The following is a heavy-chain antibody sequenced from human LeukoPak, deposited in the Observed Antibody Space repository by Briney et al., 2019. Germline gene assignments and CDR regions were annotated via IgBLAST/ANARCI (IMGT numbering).Heavy chain of an antibody. CDR2: INPNSGGT. V-gene: IGHV1-2*02. CDR3: ARSGRRGYCSSTSCYLGY. CDR1: GYTFTGYY. Sequence: ASVKVSFKASGYTFTGYYMHWVRQAPGRGLEWMGWINPNSGGTNYAQKFQGRVTMTRDTSISTAYMELSRLRSDDTAVYCCARSGRRGYCSSTSCYLGYWGQGTLVTVSS. J-gene: IGHJ4*02. D-gene: IGHD2-2*01.